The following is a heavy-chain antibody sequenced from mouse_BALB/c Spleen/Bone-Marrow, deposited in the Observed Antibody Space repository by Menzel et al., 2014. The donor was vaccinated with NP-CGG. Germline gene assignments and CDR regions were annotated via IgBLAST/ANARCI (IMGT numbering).Heavy chain of an antibody. CDR3: ASYRYAWYFDV. D-gene: IGHD2-14*01. V-gene: IGHV14-3*02. CDR1: DFNIKDTY. CDR2: IDPANGNT. Sequence: VQLQQSGAELVKPGASVKLSCTASDFNIKDTYMHWVKQRPEQGLEWIGRIDPANGNTKYDPKFQGKATITADTSSNTAYLQLSSLTSEDTAVYHCASYRYAWYFDVWGAGTTVTGSS. J-gene: IGHJ1*01.